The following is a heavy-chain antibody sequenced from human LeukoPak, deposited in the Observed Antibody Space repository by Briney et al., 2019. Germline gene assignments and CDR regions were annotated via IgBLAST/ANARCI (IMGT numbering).Heavy chain of an antibody. CDR3: AREREIGELFVSPMDV. V-gene: IGHV4-61*09. D-gene: IGHD3-10*01. CDR2: IYISGST. J-gene: IGHJ6*03. Sequence: SETLSLTCTVSGGSINSGSYYWNWIRQPAGKGLEWIGHIYISGSTKYNPSLKSRVTISVETSKNRFSLKLSSVTAADTAVYYCAREREIGELFVSPMDVWGKGTTVTISS. CDR1: GGSINSGSYY.